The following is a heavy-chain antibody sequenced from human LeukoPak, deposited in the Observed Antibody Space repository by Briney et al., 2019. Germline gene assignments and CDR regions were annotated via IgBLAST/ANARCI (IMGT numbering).Heavy chain of an antibody. Sequence: GGSLRLSCAASGFTFSSYGMSWVRQAPGKGLEWVSAISGSGGSTYYADSAKGRFTISRDNSKNTLYLQMNSLRAEDTAVYYCAKGGGYEAQYYYYYLDVWGKGTTVTISS. CDR2: ISGSGGST. D-gene: IGHD5-12*01. V-gene: IGHV3-23*01. CDR3: AKGGGYEAQYYYYYLDV. J-gene: IGHJ6*03. CDR1: GFTFSSYG.